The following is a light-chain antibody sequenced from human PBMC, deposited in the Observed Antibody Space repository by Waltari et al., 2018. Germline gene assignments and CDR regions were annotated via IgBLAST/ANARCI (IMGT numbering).Light chain of an antibody. J-gene: IGKJ4*01. CDR1: QNVGSD. V-gene: IGKV3-15*01. CDR3: QQYNERPPLT. Sequence: EIVMTQSPVILSVSPGDGATLSCRASQNVGSDLAWYQQKPGQPPRLLIYDASTRASDIPARFSGRGSGTEFTLTISSRQSEDFAIYYCQQYNERPPLTFGGGTKVDIK. CDR2: DAS.